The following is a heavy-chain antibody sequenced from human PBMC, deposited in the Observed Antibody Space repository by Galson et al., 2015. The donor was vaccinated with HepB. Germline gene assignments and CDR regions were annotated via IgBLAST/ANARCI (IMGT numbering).Heavy chain of an antibody. CDR1: GFTFSAHS. V-gene: IGHV3-21*01. Sequence: SLRLSCAASGFTFSAHSMNWIRQAPGKGLEWVSSISSSGPYIYYADSVKGRFTISRDNAKNSLYLQMNSLRVEDTAVYYCARDREVRGIINYYYGMDGWGRGTTVTVSS. CDR2: ISSSGPYI. CDR3: ARDREVRGIINYYYGMDG. J-gene: IGHJ6*02. D-gene: IGHD3-10*01.